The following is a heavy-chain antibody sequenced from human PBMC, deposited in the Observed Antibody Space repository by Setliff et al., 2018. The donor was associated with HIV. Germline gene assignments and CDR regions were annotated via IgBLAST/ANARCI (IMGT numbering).Heavy chain of an antibody. CDR2: ISAYNGNT. J-gene: IGHJ6*03. CDR3: ARAGHRPRNYYYYYMDV. Sequence: ASVKVSCKASGYTFNSYGISWVRQAPGQGLEWMGWISAYNGNTNYAQKLQGRVTMTTDTSTSTAYMELRSLRSDDTAVYYCARAGHRPRNYYYYYMDVWGKGTTVTAP. V-gene: IGHV1-18*01. CDR1: GYTFNSYG.